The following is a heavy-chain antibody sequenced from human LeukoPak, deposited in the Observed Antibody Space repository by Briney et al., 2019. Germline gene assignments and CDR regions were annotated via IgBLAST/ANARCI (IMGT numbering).Heavy chain of an antibody. CDR3: ARMVPGGGFDY. CDR2: INHSGST. D-gene: IGHD3-10*01. J-gene: IGHJ4*02. CDR1: GGSFSGYY. V-gene: IGHV4-34*01. Sequence: SETLSLTCAVYGGSFSGYYWSWIRQPPGKGLEWIGEINHSGSTNYNPSLKSRVTISVDTSKNQFSLKLSSVTAADTAVYYCARMVPGGGFDYWGQGTLVTVSS.